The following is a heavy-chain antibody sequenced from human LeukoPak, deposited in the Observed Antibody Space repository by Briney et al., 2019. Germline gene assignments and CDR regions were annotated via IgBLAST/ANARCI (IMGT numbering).Heavy chain of an antibody. V-gene: IGHV4-39*01. CDR2: IYYSGST. CDR3: ARHPPPQAAAGTGFDY. CDR1: GGSISSSSYY. Sequence: SETLSLTCTVSGGSISSSSYYWGWIRQPPGKGLEWIGSIYYSGSTYYNPSLKSRVTISVDTSKNQFSLKLSSVTAADTAVYYCARHPPPQAAAGTGFDYWGRGTLVTISS. D-gene: IGHD6-13*01. J-gene: IGHJ4*02.